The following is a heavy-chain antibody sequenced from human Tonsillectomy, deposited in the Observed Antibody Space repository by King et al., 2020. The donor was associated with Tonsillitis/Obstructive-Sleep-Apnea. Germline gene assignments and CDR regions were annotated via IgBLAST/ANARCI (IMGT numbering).Heavy chain of an antibody. Sequence: VQLVESGGGLVKPGGSLRLSCAASGFTFSSYSMNWVRQAPGKGLEWVSSIGPSSSYIYYADSVKGRFPISRDNAKNSLYLQMSSLRAEDTAVYYCARSMVQGIIIPYFDYWGQGTLVTVSS. CDR2: IGPSSSYI. D-gene: IGHD3-10*01. V-gene: IGHV3-21*01. CDR3: ARSMVQGIIIPYFDY. CDR1: GFTFSSYS. J-gene: IGHJ4*02.